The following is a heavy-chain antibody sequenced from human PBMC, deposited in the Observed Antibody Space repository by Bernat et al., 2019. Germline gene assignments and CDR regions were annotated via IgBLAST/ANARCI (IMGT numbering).Heavy chain of an antibody. J-gene: IGHJ4*02. CDR2: IYYSGST. V-gene: IGHV4-39*01. D-gene: IGHD1-20*01. CDR3: ARNRGGRITGTLYFDY. Sequence: QLQLQESGPGLVKPSETLSLTCTVSGGSISSSSYYWGWIRQPPGKGLEWIGSIYYSGSTYYNPSLKSRVTISVDTSKNQFSLKLSSVTAADTAVYYCARNRGGRITGTLYFDYWGQGTLVTVSS. CDR1: GGSISSSSYY.